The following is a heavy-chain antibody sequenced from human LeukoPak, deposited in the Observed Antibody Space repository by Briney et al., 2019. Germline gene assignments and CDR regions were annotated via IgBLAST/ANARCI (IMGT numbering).Heavy chain of an antibody. CDR3: ARDMGVSGSYDY. V-gene: IGHV4-59*01. CDR1: GGSISSYY. Sequence: SETLSLTCTVSGGSISSYYWSWIRQPPGKGLEWIGYIYYSGSTNYNPSLKSRVTISVDTSKNQFSLKLSSVTAADTAVYYCARDMGVSGSYDYWGQGTLVTVSS. CDR2: IYYSGST. D-gene: IGHD1-26*01. J-gene: IGHJ4*02.